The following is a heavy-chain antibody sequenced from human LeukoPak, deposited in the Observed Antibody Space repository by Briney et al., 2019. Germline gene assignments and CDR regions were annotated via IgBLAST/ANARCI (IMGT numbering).Heavy chain of an antibody. D-gene: IGHD4-23*01. CDR3: ASHGGGNQEVHAFDI. V-gene: IGHV1-69*06. Sequence: ASVKVSCKASGGTFSSYAISWVRQAPGQGLEWMGGIIPIFGTANYAQKFQGRVTITADKSTSTAYMELSSLRSEDTAVYYCASHGGGNQEVHAFDIWGQGTMVTVSS. J-gene: IGHJ3*02. CDR1: GGTFSSYA. CDR2: IIPIFGTA.